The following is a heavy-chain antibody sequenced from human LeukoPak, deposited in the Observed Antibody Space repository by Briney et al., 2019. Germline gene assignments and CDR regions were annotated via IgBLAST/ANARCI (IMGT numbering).Heavy chain of an antibody. CDR2: IYYSGST. V-gene: IGHV4-30-4*08. CDR3: ARAGVLGGPWDY. D-gene: IGHD3-16*01. Sequence: SETLSLTCTISGGPISSGDYYWSWIRQPPGKGLEWIGYIYYSGSTYYNPSLKSRVTISVDTSKNQFSLKLSSVTAADTAVYYCARAGVLGGPWDYWGQGTLVTVSS. J-gene: IGHJ4*02. CDR1: GGPISSGDYY.